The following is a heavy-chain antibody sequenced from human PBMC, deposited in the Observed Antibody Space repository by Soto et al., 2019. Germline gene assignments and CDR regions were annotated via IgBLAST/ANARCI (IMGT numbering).Heavy chain of an antibody. V-gene: IGHV3-21*01. J-gene: IGHJ5*02. CDR3: ARDWQQLARGWFDP. CDR1: GFTFSSYS. CDR2: ISSSSSYI. Sequence: PGGSLRLSCAASGFTFSSYSMNWVRQAPGKGLEWVSSISSSSSYIYYADSVKGRLTISRDNAKNSLYLQMNSLRAEDTAVYYCARDWQQLARGWFDPWGQGTLVTVSS. D-gene: IGHD6-13*01.